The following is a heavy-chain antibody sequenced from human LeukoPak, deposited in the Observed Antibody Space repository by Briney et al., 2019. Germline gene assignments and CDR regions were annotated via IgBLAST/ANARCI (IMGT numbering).Heavy chain of an antibody. CDR3: AAGIPSARNYYFYY. Sequence: HAGGSLRLSCAASGFTFSSYAMSWVRQAPGKGLEWVSAISGSGGSTYYADSVKGRFTISRDDSKNTLYLQINNLRADDTAVYYCAAGIPSARNYYFYYWGQGTLVTVSS. CDR1: GFTFSSYA. D-gene: IGHD1-26*01. J-gene: IGHJ4*02. V-gene: IGHV3-23*01. CDR2: ISGSGGST.